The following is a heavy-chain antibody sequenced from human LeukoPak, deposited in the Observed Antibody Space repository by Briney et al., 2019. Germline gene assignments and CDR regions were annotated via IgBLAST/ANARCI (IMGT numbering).Heavy chain of an antibody. J-gene: IGHJ4*02. CDR3: ARRAGGAVAGYYFDY. Sequence: PSETLSLTCTVSGASINNNFWTWIRQPPGKGLEWIGYIYSSGSANYNPSLKSRVIISGDTSKNQISLNLSSVTAADTAVYYCARRAGGAVAGYYFDYWGQGTLVTVSS. D-gene: IGHD6-19*01. V-gene: IGHV4-59*08. CDR2: IYSSGSA. CDR1: GASINNNF.